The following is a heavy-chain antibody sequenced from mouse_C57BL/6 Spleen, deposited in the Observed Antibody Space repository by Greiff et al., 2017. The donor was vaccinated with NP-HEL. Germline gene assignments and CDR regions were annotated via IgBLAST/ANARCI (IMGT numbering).Heavy chain of an antibody. D-gene: IGHD2-12*01. Sequence: EVQLQQSGPELVKPGASVKISCKASGYPFTNYYMTWVKQSHGKSLEWIGDINPNNGGTSYNQKFKGKATLTVDKSSSTAYMELRSLTSEDSAVYYCASLYDGGPDYWGQGTTLTVSS. CDR2: INPNNGGT. J-gene: IGHJ2*01. CDR1: GYPFTNYY. V-gene: IGHV1-26*01. CDR3: ASLYDGGPDY.